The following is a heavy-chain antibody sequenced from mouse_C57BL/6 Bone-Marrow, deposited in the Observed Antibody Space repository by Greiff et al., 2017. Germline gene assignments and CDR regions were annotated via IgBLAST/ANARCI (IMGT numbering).Heavy chain of an antibody. D-gene: IGHD1-1*01. Sequence: QVQLQQPGAELVMPGASVKLSCKASGYTFTSYWMHWVKQRPGQGLEWIGEIDPSDSYTNYNQKLKGKSTLTVDKSSSTAYMQLSSLTSEDSAVYYCARGSSPSYAMDYWGQGTSVTVSS. V-gene: IGHV1-69*01. CDR1: GYTFTSYW. CDR2: IDPSDSYT. CDR3: ARGSSPSYAMDY. J-gene: IGHJ4*01.